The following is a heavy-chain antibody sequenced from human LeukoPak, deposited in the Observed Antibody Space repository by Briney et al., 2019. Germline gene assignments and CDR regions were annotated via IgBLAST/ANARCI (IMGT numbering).Heavy chain of an antibody. CDR3: ARRTSNPVGAIDY. CDR1: GGSISNSNYY. V-gene: IGHV4-39*01. Sequence: SETLSLTCIVSGGSISNSNYYWGWIRQPPGTGLEWIGSFSYSGSTYYNPSLKSRVTISVDTSKNQFSLKLTSVTAADTAVYYCARRTSNPVGAIDYWGQGTLVTVSS. J-gene: IGHJ4*02. D-gene: IGHD1-26*01. CDR2: FSYSGST.